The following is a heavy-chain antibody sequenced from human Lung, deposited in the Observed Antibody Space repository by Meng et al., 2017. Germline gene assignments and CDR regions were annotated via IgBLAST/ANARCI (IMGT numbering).Heavy chain of an antibody. Sequence: EVQLVESGGGLVKPGGSLRLSCAASGFTFSSYSMNWVRQAPGKGLEWVSSISSGSTYADSVKGRFTISRDNAKNSLYLQMNSLRAEDTAVYYCARGRVVVAATPSDYWGQGTLVTVSS. V-gene: IGHV3-21*01. J-gene: IGHJ4*02. CDR2: ISSGST. CDR3: ARGRVVVAATPSDY. D-gene: IGHD2-15*01. CDR1: GFTFSSYS.